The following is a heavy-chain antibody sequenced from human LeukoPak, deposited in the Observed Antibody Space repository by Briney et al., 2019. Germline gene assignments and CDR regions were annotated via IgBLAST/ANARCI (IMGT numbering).Heavy chain of an antibody. J-gene: IGHJ3*02. CDR3: AREGKRRLARDAFDI. Sequence: TGGSLRLSCAASGFTFSDYWMSWVRQAPGKGLELVASINQDGSDKYFADSLKGRFTVSRDNAKSSLYPQLNSLRAEDAAVYYCAREGKRRLARDAFDIWGQGTMVTVSS. CDR2: INQDGSDK. V-gene: IGHV3-7*01. D-gene: IGHD1-1*01. CDR1: GFTFSDYW.